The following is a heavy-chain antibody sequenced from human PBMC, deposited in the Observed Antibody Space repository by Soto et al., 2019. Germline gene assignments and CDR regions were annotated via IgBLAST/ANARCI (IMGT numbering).Heavy chain of an antibody. CDR2: IYYSGST. V-gene: IGHV4-61*01. Sequence: LSLTCTVSGGSVSSGSYYWSWIRQPPGKGLEWIGYIYYSGSTNYNPSLKSRVTISVDTSKNQFSLKLSSVTAADTAVYYCARENIVVVPAAAPHYYYYGMDVWGQGTTVTVSS. CDR1: GGSVSSGSYY. J-gene: IGHJ6*02. D-gene: IGHD2-2*01. CDR3: ARENIVVVPAAAPHYYYYGMDV.